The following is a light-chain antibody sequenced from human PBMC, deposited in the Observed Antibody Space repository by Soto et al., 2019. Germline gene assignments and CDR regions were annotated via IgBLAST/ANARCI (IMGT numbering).Light chain of an antibody. CDR2: GAS. J-gene: IGKJ5*01. CDR1: QGISNE. CDR3: LQDINYPWT. V-gene: IGKV1-6*01. Sequence: IQMTHSPSCLSASLLYRFTNTDRASQGISNELGWYQQRPGKAPKVLIYGASNLQSGVPPRFSGSGSGTDFTLAISSLQPEDSATYYCLQDINYPWTFGQGTRLE.